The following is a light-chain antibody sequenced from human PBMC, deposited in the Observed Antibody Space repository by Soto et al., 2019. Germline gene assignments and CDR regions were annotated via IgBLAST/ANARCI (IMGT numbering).Light chain of an antibody. CDR2: DAS. CDR3: QQRSNWLLA. CDR1: QSISRY. Sequence: EIVLTQSPDTLYLSPGERATLSCRASQSISRYLAWYQQKPGQPPRLLIYDASNRATGIPARFSGSVSGTDFTLTIISLEPEDFAIYYCQQRSNWLLAFGGGTRVEMK. J-gene: IGKJ4*01. V-gene: IGKV3-11*01.